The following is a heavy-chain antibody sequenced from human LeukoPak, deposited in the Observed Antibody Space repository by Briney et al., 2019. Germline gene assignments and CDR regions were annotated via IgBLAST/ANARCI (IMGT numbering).Heavy chain of an antibody. CDR1: GGSISSSSYY. V-gene: IGHV4-39*01. D-gene: IGHD5-18*01. CDR3: ARIKSSGYSYGYSFYYYYGMDV. Sequence: PSETLSLTCTVSGGSISSSSYYWGWIRQPPGKGLEWIGSIYYSGSTYYNPSLKSRVTISVDTSKNQFSLKLSSVTAADTAVYYCARIKSSGYSYGYSFYYYYGMDVWGQGTTVTVSS. J-gene: IGHJ6*02. CDR2: IYYSGST.